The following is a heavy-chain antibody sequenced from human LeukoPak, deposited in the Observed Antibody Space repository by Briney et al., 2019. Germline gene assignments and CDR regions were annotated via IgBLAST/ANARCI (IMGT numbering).Heavy chain of an antibody. CDR2: IKRKSDNETV. Sequence: GGSLRLSCAASGFSFSNAWMNWVGQAPGKGLEWVGRIKRKSDNETVDYAAPVNGRFSITRDDSKNMLYLQMNSLKTEDTAVYYCTTGLRGPNNYWGQGALVTVSS. V-gene: IGHV3-15*01. CDR3: TTGLRGPNNY. CDR1: GFSFSNAW. J-gene: IGHJ4*02. D-gene: IGHD2-21*01.